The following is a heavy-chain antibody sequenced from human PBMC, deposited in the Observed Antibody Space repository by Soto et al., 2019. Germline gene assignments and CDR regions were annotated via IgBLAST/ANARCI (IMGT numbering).Heavy chain of an antibody. V-gene: IGHV3-48*01. CDR2: ISSSSSTI. CDR3: ASFLDDYIWGSYRYRHFDY. Sequence: GGSLRLSCAASGFTFSSYSMNWVRQAPGKGLEWVSYISSSSSTIYYADSVKGRFTISRDNAKNSLYLQMNSLRAEDTAVYYCASFLDDYIWGSYRYRHFDYWGQGTLVTVSS. D-gene: IGHD3-16*02. CDR1: GFTFSSYS. J-gene: IGHJ4*02.